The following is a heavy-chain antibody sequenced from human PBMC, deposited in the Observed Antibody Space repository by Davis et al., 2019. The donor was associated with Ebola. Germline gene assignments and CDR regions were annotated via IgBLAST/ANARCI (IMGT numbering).Heavy chain of an antibody. Sequence: ASVKVSCKASGYTFTSYAMHWVRQAPGQGLEWMGWISAYNGNTNYAQKLQGRVTMTTDTSTSTAYMELRSLRSDDTAVYYCARVAGYYDFWSGCDYWGQGTLVTVSS. CDR2: ISAYNGNT. J-gene: IGHJ4*02. V-gene: IGHV1-18*01. CDR1: GYTFTSYA. D-gene: IGHD3-3*01. CDR3: ARVAGYYDFWSGCDY.